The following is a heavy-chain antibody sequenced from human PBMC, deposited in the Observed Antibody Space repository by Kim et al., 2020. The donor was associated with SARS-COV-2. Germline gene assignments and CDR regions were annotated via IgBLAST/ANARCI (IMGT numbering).Heavy chain of an antibody. D-gene: IGHD5-12*01. Sequence: SGTGQFTISRDNSKSTLYLQSNMLRAEDTAVYYCARGPGDGYRVVYYFDYWGQGTLITVSS. V-gene: IGHV3-30*07. J-gene: IGHJ4*02. CDR3: ARGPGDGYRVVYYFDY.